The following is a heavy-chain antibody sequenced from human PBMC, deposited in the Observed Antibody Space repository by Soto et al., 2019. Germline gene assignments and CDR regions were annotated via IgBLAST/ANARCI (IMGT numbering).Heavy chain of an antibody. J-gene: IGHJ6*02. V-gene: IGHV1-69*01. Sequence: QVQLVQSGAEVKKPGSSVKVSCKASGGTFSSYAISWVRQAPGQGLDWMGGIIPIFGTANYAQKFQGRGTITADESTSTAYMELSSQRSEDTAVYYCARDCGSGKIYSGYGMDVWGQGTTVTVSS. CDR1: GGTFSSYA. D-gene: IGHD3-10*01. CDR2: IIPIFGTA. CDR3: ARDCGSGKIYSGYGMDV.